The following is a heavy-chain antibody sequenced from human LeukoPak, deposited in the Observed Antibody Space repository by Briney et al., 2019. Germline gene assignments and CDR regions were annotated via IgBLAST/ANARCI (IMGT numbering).Heavy chain of an antibody. CDR2: INPNSGGT. Sequence: GASVKVSCKASGYTFTGYYMHWVRQAPGQGLEWMGWINPNSGGTNYAQKLQGRVTMTRDTSVSTAYMELSRLRSDDTAVYYCARGVIVATTVHLIFDYWGQGTLVTVSS. J-gene: IGHJ4*02. V-gene: IGHV1-2*02. CDR1: GYTFTGYY. D-gene: IGHD5-12*01. CDR3: ARGVIVATTVHLIFDY.